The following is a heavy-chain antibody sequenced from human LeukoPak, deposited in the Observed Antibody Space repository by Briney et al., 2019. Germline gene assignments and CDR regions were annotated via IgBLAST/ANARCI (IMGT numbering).Heavy chain of an antibody. CDR1: GFTFSSYG. CDR2: ISGSGGST. V-gene: IGHV3-23*01. CDR3: AKDSYDILTGYYWVTGSYTGYYYYMDV. D-gene: IGHD3-9*01. J-gene: IGHJ6*03. Sequence: GGSLRLSCAASGFTFSSYGMSWVRQAPGKGLEWVSAISGSGGSTYYADSVKGRFTISRDNSKNTLYLQMNSLRAEDTAVYYCAKDSYDILTGYYWVTGSYTGYYYYMDVWGKGTTVTISS.